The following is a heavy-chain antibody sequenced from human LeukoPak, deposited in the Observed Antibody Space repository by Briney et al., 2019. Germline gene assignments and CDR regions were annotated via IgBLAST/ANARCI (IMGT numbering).Heavy chain of an antibody. CDR3: ARDNKVATFSFDY. Sequence: PGGSLRLSCAASGFTFSSYSMNWVRQAPGKGLEWVSSISSSSSYIYYADSVKGRFTISRDNAKNSLYLQMNSLGAEDTAVYYCARDNKVATFSFDYWGQGTLVTVSS. CDR2: ISSSSSYI. CDR1: GFTFSSYS. D-gene: IGHD5-12*01. V-gene: IGHV3-21*01. J-gene: IGHJ4*02.